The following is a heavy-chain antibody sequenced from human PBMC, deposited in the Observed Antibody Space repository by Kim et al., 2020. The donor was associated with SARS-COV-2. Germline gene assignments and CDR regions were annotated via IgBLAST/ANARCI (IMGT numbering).Heavy chain of an antibody. V-gene: IGHV1-8*01. CDR3: ARGPRWAMGAFDI. D-gene: IGHD1-26*01. Sequence: YAQKFQGRVTMTRNTSISTAYMELSSLRSEDTAVYYCARGPRWAMGAFDIWGQGTMVTVSS. J-gene: IGHJ3*02.